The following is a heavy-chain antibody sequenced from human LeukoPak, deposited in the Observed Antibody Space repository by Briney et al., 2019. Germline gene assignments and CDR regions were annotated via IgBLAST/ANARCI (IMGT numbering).Heavy chain of an antibody. CDR2: IYYTGST. J-gene: IGHJ3*02. V-gene: IGHV4-39*01. CDR3: ARRPNDYGSGRAFDI. CDR1: GGSITSSNYY. D-gene: IGHD3-10*01. Sequence: SETLSLTCTVSGGSITSSNYYWGWIRQPPGKGLEWIGNIYYTGSTYYNPSLRSRVTISVDTSKNQFSLKLTSVTAADTAVYYSARRPNDYGSGRAFDIWGQGTMVTVSS.